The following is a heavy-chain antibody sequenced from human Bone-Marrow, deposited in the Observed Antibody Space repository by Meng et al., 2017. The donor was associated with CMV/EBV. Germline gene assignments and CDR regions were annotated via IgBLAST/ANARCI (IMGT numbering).Heavy chain of an antibody. J-gene: IGHJ4*02. V-gene: IGHV3-49*04. CDR2: IRSKAYGGTT. D-gene: IGHD3-3*01. CDR3: TTGDDFWSGYYLIYFDY. CDR1: EFTFGDYA. Sequence: GESLKISCTASEFTFGDYAMGWVRQAPGKGLEWVGFIRSKAYGGTTEYAASVKGRFTISRDDSKSIAYLQMNGLKTEDTAVYYCTTGDDFWSGYYLIYFDYWGQGTLVTVSS.